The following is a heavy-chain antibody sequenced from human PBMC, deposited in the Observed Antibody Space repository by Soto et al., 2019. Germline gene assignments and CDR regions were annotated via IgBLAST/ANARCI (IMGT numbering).Heavy chain of an antibody. V-gene: IGHV4-34*01. CDR2: INHGGTI. CDR1: GGSFSGYY. J-gene: IGHJ6*02. D-gene: IGHD2-21*02. Sequence: ASETLSLTCAVYGGSFSGYYWTWIRQPPGKGLEWIGEINHGGTINFNPSLKSRLTISLDKSKKHFSIKLRSVTDADTAAYYCARADRTLVTSYSLDVWGQGTTVT. CDR3: ARADRTLVTSYSLDV.